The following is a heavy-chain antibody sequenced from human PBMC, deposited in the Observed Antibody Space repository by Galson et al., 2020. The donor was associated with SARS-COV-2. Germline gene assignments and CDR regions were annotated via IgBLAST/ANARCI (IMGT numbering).Heavy chain of an antibody. CDR3: ARYLGYGDASYYYYYGMDV. D-gene: IGHD4-17*01. Sequence: QGLEWMGWMNPNSGNTGYAQKFQGRVTMTRNTSISTAYMELSSLRSEDTAVYYCARYLGYGDASYYYYYGMDVWGQGTTVTVSS. J-gene: IGHJ6*02. V-gene: IGHV1-8*01. CDR2: MNPNSGNT.